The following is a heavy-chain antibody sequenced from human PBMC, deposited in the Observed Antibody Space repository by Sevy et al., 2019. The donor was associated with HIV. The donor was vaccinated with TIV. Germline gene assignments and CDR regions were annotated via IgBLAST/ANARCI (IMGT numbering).Heavy chain of an antibody. CDR1: GFAFSNYYA. CDR2: ISYDGSDK. D-gene: IGHD4-17*01. V-gene: IGHV3-30-3*01. CDR3: AIPRANYVDHYFFYAMDV. Sequence: GGCLRLSCVASGFAFSNYYAMHWVRQAPGKGLEWVALISYDGSDKYYADSVKGRFTISRDNFKNTLFLQMNSLTTEDTAVYYCAIPRANYVDHYFFYAMDVWGQGTTVTVSS. J-gene: IGHJ6*02.